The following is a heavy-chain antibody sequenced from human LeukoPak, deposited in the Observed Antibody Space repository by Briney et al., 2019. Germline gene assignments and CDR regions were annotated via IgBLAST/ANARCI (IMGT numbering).Heavy chain of an antibody. V-gene: IGHV3-21*01. CDR2: VTSGRST. CDR3: AELGITMIGGV. CDR1: GFTFSSYG. D-gene: IGHD3-10*02. J-gene: IGHJ6*04. Sequence: SPGGSLRLSCAASGFTFSSYGMNWVRQAPGKGLEWVSFVTSGRSTYYADSVKGRFTISRDNAKNSLYLQMNSLRAEDTAVYYCAELGITMIGGVWGKGTTVTISS.